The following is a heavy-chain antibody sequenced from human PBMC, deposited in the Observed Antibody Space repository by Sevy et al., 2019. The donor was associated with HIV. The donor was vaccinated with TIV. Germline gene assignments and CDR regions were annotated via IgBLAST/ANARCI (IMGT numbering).Heavy chain of an antibody. V-gene: IGHV3-53*01. Sequence: GGSLRLSCVASGITVSRNYMTWVRQAPGKGLEWVSIIYTGGITKYADSVKGRFTMSRDNSRNTVYLQMNNLRAEDTAVYYCARGGYYDTSGLPEDLWGRGTLVTVSS. D-gene: IGHD3-22*01. CDR3: ARGGYYDTSGLPEDL. J-gene: IGHJ4*02. CDR2: IYTGGIT. CDR1: GITVSRNY.